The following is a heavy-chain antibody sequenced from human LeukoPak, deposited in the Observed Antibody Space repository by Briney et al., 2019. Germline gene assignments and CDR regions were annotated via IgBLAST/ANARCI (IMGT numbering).Heavy chain of an antibody. V-gene: IGHV3-20*04. CDR3: ARAPGVRYYYYMDV. CDR2: INRNGGNT. CDR1: EFSVGSNY. J-gene: IGHJ6*03. D-gene: IGHD2-8*01. Sequence: GGSLRLSCAASEFSVGSNYMTWVRQAPGKGLEWVSGINRNGGNTGYADSVKGRFTISRDNVKNSLYLQMNSLRAEDTALYYCARAPGVRYYYYMDVWGKGTTVTVSS.